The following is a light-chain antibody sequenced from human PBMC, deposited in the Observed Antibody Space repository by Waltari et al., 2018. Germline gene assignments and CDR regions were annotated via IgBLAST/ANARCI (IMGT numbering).Light chain of an antibody. J-gene: IGKJ2*01. CDR3: QQYYRYYT. Sequence: IQMTQSPSALSASVGDRVTITCRASQRINTWMAWYQQRPGKAPKVLIYDVSTLESGVPLRFRGSGSGTEFTLAINNLQPEDFATYYCQQYYRYYTFGQGTKLEIK. V-gene: IGKV1-5*01. CDR2: DVS. CDR1: QRINTW.